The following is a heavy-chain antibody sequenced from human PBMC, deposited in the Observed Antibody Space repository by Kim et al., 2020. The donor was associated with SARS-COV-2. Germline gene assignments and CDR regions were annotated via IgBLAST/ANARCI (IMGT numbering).Heavy chain of an antibody. Sequence: SETLSLTCAVYGGSFSGYYWSWIRQPPGKGLEWIGEINHSGSTNYNPSLKSRVTISVDTSKNQFSLKLSSVTAADTAVYYCARGRTTMVRGVKSVSGYWGQGTLVTVSS. D-gene: IGHD3-10*01. CDR2: INHSGST. CDR3: ARGRTTMVRGVKSVSGY. V-gene: IGHV4-34*01. J-gene: IGHJ4*02. CDR1: GGSFSGYY.